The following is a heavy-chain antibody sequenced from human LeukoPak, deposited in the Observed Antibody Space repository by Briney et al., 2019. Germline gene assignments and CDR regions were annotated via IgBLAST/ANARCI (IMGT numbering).Heavy chain of an antibody. CDR1: GFTFSSYA. Sequence: GGSLRLSRAASGFTFSSYAMSWVRQAPGKGLEWVSAISGSGGSTYYADSVKGRFTISRDNSKNTLYLQMNSLRAEDTAVYYCAKGHGSGSYGYFDYWGQGTLVTVSS. V-gene: IGHV3-23*01. CDR3: AKGHGSGSYGYFDY. J-gene: IGHJ4*02. CDR2: ISGSGGST. D-gene: IGHD3-10*01.